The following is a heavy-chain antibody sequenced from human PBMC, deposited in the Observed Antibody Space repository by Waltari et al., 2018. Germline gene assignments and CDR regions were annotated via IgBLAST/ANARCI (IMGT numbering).Heavy chain of an antibody. Sequence: QLQLQESGPGLVKPSETLSLSCSVSGGSITSHRHYWGWIRQPPGQGLDWIGTISYNGATYSSPSLRGRVTVSRDTSMNQLSLKLGSVTAADTAVYYCATYIGASIGTAAFDVWGQGTMVTVSS. CDR2: ISYNGAT. J-gene: IGHJ3*01. CDR3: ATYIGASIGTAAFDV. D-gene: IGHD5-12*01. CDR1: GGSITSHRHY. V-gene: IGHV4-39*01.